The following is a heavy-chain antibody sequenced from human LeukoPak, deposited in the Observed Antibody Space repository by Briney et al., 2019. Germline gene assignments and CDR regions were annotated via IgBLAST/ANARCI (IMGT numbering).Heavy chain of an antibody. CDR3: ARDLQSGSFSPGH. J-gene: IGHJ4*02. V-gene: IGHV1-2*02. CDR1: GYTFTGYY. Sequence: ASVMVACKASGYTFTGYYIHWVRQAPGQGREWMGWINPNSGDPKYAQNFQGRVTMTRDTSISTAFMELSSLRSDDTAVYYCARDLQSGSFSPGHWGQGTLVTVAS. CDR2: INPNSGDP. D-gene: IGHD1-26*01.